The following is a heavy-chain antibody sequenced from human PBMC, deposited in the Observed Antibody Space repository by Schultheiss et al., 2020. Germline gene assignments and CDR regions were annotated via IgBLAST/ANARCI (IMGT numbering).Heavy chain of an antibody. Sequence: GESLKISCAASGFTFSSYGMHWVRQAPGKGLEWVAVIWYDGSNKYYADSVKGRFTISRDNSKNTLYLQMNSLRAEDTAVYYCATNCAYGDYDYYYGMDVWGQGTTVTVSS. D-gene: IGHD4-17*01. V-gene: IGHV3-30*02. CDR2: IWYDGSNK. CDR1: GFTFSSYG. J-gene: IGHJ6*02. CDR3: ATNCAYGDYDYYYGMDV.